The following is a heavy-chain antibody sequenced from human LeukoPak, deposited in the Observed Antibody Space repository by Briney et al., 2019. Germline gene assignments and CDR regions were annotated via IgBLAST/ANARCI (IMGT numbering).Heavy chain of an antibody. CDR3: ARGWYSGGWTGFDT. D-gene: IGHD6-19*01. J-gene: IGHJ5*02. CDR1: GGTFSSYA. Sequence: SVKVSCKASGGTFSSYAISWVRQAPGQGLEWMGGIIPIFGTANCAQKFQGRVTITTDESTSTAYMELSSLRSEDTAVYYCARGWYSGGWTGFDTWGQGTLVIVSS. V-gene: IGHV1-69*05. CDR2: IIPIFGTA.